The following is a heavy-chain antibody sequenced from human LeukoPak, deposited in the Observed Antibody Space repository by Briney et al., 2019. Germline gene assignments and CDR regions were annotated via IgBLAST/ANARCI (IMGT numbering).Heavy chain of an antibody. J-gene: IGHJ3*02. V-gene: IGHV4-30-2*01. CDR2: IYHSGST. CDR3: ARVYDSSGYYYGDAFDI. Sequence: SETLSLTCAVSGGSISSGGYSWSWMRQPPGKGLEWNGYIYHSGSTYYNPSLKSRVTISVDRSKNQFSLKLSSVTAADTAVYYCARVYDSSGYYYGDAFDIWGQGTMVTVSS. CDR1: GGSISSGGYS. D-gene: IGHD3-22*01.